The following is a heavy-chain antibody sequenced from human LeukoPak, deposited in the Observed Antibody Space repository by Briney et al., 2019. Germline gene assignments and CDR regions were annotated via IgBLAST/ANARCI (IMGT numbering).Heavy chain of an antibody. CDR1: GFTLSGYA. V-gene: IGHV3-30*04. CDR3: ARDITRGAAGYYFDY. CDR2: IASDGRDK. Sequence: GGSLRLSCAASGFTLSGYAMHWVRQAPGKGLEWVAVIASDGRDKHDADSVKGRFTISRDNSKNTLYLQMDSLRSEDTAVYYCARDITRGAAGYYFDYWGQGTLVTVSS. D-gene: IGHD1-26*01. J-gene: IGHJ4*02.